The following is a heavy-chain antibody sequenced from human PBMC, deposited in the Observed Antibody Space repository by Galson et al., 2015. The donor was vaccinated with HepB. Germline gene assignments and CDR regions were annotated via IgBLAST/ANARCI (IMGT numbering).Heavy chain of an antibody. CDR2: IYYSGST. D-gene: IGHD6-19*01. CDR3: ARPLRLAYFDY. CDR1: GGSISSSSYY. J-gene: IGHJ4*02. Sequence: ETLSLTCTVSGGSISSSSYYWGWIRQPPGKGLGWIGSIYYSGSTYYNPSLKSRVTISVDTSKNQFSLKLSSVTAADTAVYYCARPLRLAYFDYWGQGTLVTVSS. V-gene: IGHV4-39*01.